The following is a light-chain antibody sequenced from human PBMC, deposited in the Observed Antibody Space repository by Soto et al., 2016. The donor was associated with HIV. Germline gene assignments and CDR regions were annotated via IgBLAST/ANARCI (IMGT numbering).Light chain of an antibody. CDR2: DTS. J-gene: IGKJ2*01. Sequence: IQMTQSPSTLSASVGDRVTITCRASQGITTYLAWYQQKPGKAPNLLIYDTSTLQSGVPSRFSGSRSRTDFTLTISCLQSEDFATYHCQQYYSYPYTFGQGTKLE. CDR3: QQYYSYPYT. V-gene: IGKV1-8*01. CDR1: QGITTY.